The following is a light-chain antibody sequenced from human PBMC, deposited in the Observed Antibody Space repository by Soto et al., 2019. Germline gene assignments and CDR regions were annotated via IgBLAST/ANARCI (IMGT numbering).Light chain of an antibody. J-gene: IGLJ2*01. V-gene: IGLV2-14*01. CDR1: SSDVGVYNY. CDR3: SSYTSSSLVV. CDR2: DVS. Sequence: QSALTQPASVSGSPGQSITISCTGTSSDVGVYNYVSWYQQHPGKAPKLMIYDVSNRPSAGSNRFSGSKSGNTASLTISGLQAEDEADYYCSSYTSSSLVVFGGGTKVTVL.